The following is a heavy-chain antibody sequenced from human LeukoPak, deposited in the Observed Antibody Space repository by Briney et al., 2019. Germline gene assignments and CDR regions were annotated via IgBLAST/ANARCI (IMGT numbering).Heavy chain of an antibody. CDR2: IYSSGTT. CDR3: ARLDILVPRAVEWFDP. D-gene: IGHD2-2*01. J-gene: IGHJ5*01. V-gene: IGHV4-4*07. CDR1: GDSISGKY. Sequence: SEPLSLTCIVSGDSISGKYWSWIRRPAGKGLEWLGRIYSSGTTDYSPSLMSRVTMSLDTSKNHISLRLRSVTAADTAVYYCARLDILVPRAVEWFDPWGQGTVVTVSS.